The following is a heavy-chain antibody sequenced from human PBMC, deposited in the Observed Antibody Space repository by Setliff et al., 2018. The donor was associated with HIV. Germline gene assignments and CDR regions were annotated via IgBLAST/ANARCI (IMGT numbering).Heavy chain of an antibody. V-gene: IGHV4-59*01. CDR1: GGSISGYY. J-gene: IGHJ5*02. Sequence: SETLSLTCSVSGGSISGYYWNWVRQPPGKGLEWMGYTYYSGRTDYNPALKRRVTISLETSKNQFSLKLSAVTAADTAVYYCARGAYYNFWSGYSAGGGSLGPWGQGTLVTVSS. CDR2: TYYSGRT. D-gene: IGHD3-3*01. CDR3: ARGAYYNFWSGYSAGGGSLGP.